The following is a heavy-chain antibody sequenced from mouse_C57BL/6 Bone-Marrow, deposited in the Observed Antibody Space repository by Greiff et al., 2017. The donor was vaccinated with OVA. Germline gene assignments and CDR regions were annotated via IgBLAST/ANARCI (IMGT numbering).Heavy chain of an antibody. CDR3: ARSGGMTTVVANWDFDV. CDR1: GYTFTSYW. V-gene: IGHV1-55*01. D-gene: IGHD1-1*01. J-gene: IGHJ1*03. CDR2: IYPGSGST. Sequence: QVQLQQPGAELVKPGASVKMSCKASGYTFTSYWITWVKQRPGQGLEWIGDIYPGSGSTNYNEKFKSKATLTVDTSSSTAYMQLSSLTSEDSAVYYCARSGGMTTVVANWDFDVWGTGTTVTVSS.